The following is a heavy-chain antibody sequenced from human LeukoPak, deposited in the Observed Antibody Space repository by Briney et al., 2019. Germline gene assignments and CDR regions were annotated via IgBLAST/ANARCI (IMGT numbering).Heavy chain of an antibody. CDR3: ARWDFGFGEVSISNYMDV. J-gene: IGHJ6*03. CDR1: GSSFTSYW. Sequence: GASLQISCKGSGSSFTSYWIGWVRQLPGKGLEWMGIIYPGDSDTRYSPSFQGQVTISADTSISTSYLQWSSLKASDTAMYYCARWDFGFGEVSISNYMDVWGEGTTVTISS. V-gene: IGHV5-51*01. D-gene: IGHD3-10*01. CDR2: IYPGDSDT.